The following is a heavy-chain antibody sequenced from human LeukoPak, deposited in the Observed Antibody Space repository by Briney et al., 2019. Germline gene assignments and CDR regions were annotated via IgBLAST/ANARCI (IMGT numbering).Heavy chain of an antibody. V-gene: IGHV5-51*01. CDR1: GYSFTSYW. J-gene: IGHJ4*02. D-gene: IGHD3-3*01. CDR3: ARHKTSSYYDFWSGYLFDY. Sequence: GESLKISCKGSGYSFTSYWIGWVRQMPGKGLEWMGIIYPGDSDTRYSPSLQGQVTISADKSISTAYLQWSSLKASDTAMYYCARHKTSSYYDFWSGYLFDYWGQGTLVTVSS. CDR2: IYPGDSDT.